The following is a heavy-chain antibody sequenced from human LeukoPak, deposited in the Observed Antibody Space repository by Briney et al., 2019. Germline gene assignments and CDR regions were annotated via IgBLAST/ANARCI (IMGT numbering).Heavy chain of an antibody. V-gene: IGHV4-4*07. J-gene: IGHJ4*02. Sequence: SETLSLTCTVSGGSISSYYWSWIRQAAGKGLEWIGRIYISGSTNYNPSLKSRVTISVDTSKNQFSLKLSSVTAADTAVYYCAGIHTVTTSGASPPNWGQGTLVTVSS. CDR3: AGIHTVTTSGASPPN. CDR2: IYISGST. CDR1: GGSISSYY. D-gene: IGHD4-17*01.